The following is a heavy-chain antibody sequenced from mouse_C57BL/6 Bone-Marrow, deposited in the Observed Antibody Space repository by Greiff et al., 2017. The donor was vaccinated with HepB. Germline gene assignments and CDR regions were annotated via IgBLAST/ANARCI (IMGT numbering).Heavy chain of an antibody. CDR2: ISNLAYSI. Sequence: DVKLVESGGGLVQPGGSLKLSCAASGFTFSDYGMAWVRQAPRKGPEWVAFISNLAYSIYYADTVTGRFTISRENAKNTLYLEMSSLRSEDTAMYYCASLTALYAMDYWGQGTSVTVSS. D-gene: IGHD4-1*01. CDR1: GFTFSDYG. J-gene: IGHJ4*01. V-gene: IGHV5-15*01. CDR3: ASLTALYAMDY.